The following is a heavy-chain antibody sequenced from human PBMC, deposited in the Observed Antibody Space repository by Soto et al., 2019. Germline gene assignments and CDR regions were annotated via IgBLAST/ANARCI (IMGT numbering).Heavy chain of an antibody. CDR3: AKLGAITIVRGDDFDY. J-gene: IGHJ4*02. CDR1: GFTFSSYA. D-gene: IGHD3-10*01. Sequence: GGSLRLSCAASGFTFSSYAMSWVRQAPGKGLEWVSAISGSGGSTYYADSVKGRFTISRDNSKNTLYLQMNSLRAEDTAVYYCAKLGAITIVRGDDFDYRGQGTLVTV. CDR2: ISGSGGST. V-gene: IGHV3-23*01.